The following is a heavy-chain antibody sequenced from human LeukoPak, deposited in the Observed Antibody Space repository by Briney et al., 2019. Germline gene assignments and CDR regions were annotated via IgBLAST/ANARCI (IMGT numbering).Heavy chain of an antibody. CDR1: GFTFSSYG. Sequence: GGSLRLFCAASGFTFSSYGMHWVRQAPGKGLEWVAVISYDGSNKYYADSVKGRFTISRDNSKNTLYLQMNSLRAEDTAVYYCAKNGVYYGSGSYLHDYWGQGTLVTVSS. J-gene: IGHJ4*02. D-gene: IGHD3-10*01. CDR2: ISYDGSNK. V-gene: IGHV3-30*18. CDR3: AKNGVYYGSGSYLHDY.